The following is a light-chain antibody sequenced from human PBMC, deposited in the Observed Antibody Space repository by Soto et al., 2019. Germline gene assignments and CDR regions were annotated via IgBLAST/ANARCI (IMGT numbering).Light chain of an antibody. CDR1: DSNIGGNT. CDR2: RNT. J-gene: IGLJ2*01. Sequence: QSVLTQPPSASGTLGQRVSISCSGSDSNIGGNTVNWFQQLPGAAPKLLIYRNTQRPSGVPDRFSGSASGTSASLTISGLQSEDEVDYYCAAWDNSLPGPVFGGGTKLTVL. V-gene: IGLV1-44*01. CDR3: AAWDNSLPGPV.